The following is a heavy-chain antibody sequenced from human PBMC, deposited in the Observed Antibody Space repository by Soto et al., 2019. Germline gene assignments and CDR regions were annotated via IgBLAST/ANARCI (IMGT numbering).Heavy chain of an antibody. CDR3: TTEPDTLMIRTWAA. CDR1: AFTFSHAW. Sequence: GGSLRLSCAASAFTFSHAWMNWVRQAPGEGLEWVGRIKSKADGETTDYAAPVKGRFTISRDDSRNTLYLQMNSLRAEDTAMYFCTTEPDTLMIRTWAAWGQGTLVTVSS. V-gene: IGHV3-15*07. J-gene: IGHJ4*02. CDR2: IKSKADGETT. D-gene: IGHD3-16*01.